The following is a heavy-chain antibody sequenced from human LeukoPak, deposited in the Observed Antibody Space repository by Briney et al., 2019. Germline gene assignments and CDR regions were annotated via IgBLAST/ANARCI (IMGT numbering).Heavy chain of an antibody. CDR3: ARDLGRRYYDSSGYYAFDY. CDR2: IIPIFGTA. D-gene: IGHD3-22*01. V-gene: IGHV1-69*13. Sequence: SVKVSCKASGGTFSSYAISWVRQAPGQGLEWMGGIIPIFGTANYAQKFQGRVTITADESTSTAYTELSSLRSEDTAVYYCARDLGRRYYDSSGYYAFDYWGQGTLVTVSS. J-gene: IGHJ4*02. CDR1: GGTFSSYA.